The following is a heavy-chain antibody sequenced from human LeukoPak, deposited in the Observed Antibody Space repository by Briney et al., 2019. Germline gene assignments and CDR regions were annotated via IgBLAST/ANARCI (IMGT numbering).Heavy chain of an antibody. D-gene: IGHD2-21*01. CDR1: GFTFSSYA. Sequence: GGSLRLSCSASGFTFSSYAMHWVRQAPGKGLQYVSGISINGGRTYYADSVKGRFTISRDNSKNTLYLQMSSLRAEDTAVYFCPLPTLGYWGQGALVTVSS. V-gene: IGHV3-64D*08. CDR3: PLPTLGY. J-gene: IGHJ4*02. CDR2: ISINGGRT.